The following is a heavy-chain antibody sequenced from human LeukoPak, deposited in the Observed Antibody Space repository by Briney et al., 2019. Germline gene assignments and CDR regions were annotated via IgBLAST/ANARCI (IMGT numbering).Heavy chain of an antibody. CDR1: GFIFSSYA. D-gene: IGHD5-24*01. J-gene: IGHJ4*02. Sequence: PGGSLRLSCGASGFIFSSYAMGWVRQAPGKGLEWVSSISGSGGSTYYADSVKGRFTISRDNSKNTLYLQMNSLRAEDTAVYYCAKSGYNRFDYWGQGTLVTVSS. V-gene: IGHV3-23*01. CDR3: AKSGYNRFDY. CDR2: ISGSGGST.